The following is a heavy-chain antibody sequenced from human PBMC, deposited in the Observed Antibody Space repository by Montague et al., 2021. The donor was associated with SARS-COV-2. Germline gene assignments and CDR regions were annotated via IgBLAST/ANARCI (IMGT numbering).Heavy chain of an antibody. V-gene: IGHV4-34*01. D-gene: IGHD6-19*01. J-gene: IGHJ6*03. CDR1: GGSFSGYY. Sequence: SETLSLTCAVYGGSFSGYYWSWIRQPPGRGLEWIGEMNHSGAANYNPSLKSRVTISVDTSKNQFSLKLTSMTAADTGVYYCARGLSGSYSGGWVPIAPFDFYHYMDVWGKGTTVSVSS. CDR3: ARGLSGSYSGGWVPIAPFDFYHYMDV. CDR2: MNHSGAA.